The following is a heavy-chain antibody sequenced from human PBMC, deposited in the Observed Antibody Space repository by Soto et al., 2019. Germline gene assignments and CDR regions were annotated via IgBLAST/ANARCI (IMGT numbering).Heavy chain of an antibody. CDR1: GYSFTNYG. V-gene: IGHV1-18*01. D-gene: IGHD6-19*01. CDR2: ISAFNGNT. Sequence: QDQLVQSGAEVKKPGASVTVSCKASGYSFTNYGVTWVRQAPGQWLEWMGWISAFNGNTHYAQNLQGRVTMTTDASTSTAYMELRSLRSDDTAVYYCARDRGVAPPVAGNTHYYYYMDVWGKGTTVTVSS. CDR3: ARDRGVAPPVAGNTHYYYYMDV. J-gene: IGHJ6*03.